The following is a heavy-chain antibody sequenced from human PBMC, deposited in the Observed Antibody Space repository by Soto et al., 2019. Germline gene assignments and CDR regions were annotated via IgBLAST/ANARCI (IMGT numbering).Heavy chain of an antibody. CDR2: IHLNSGGT. CDR1: GYTFTGYY. CDR3: ASPRELSYSCLYLFPLDV. J-gene: IGHJ6*02. Sequence: ASVKVSCKASGYTFTGYYVHWVRQAPGHGLEWLGWIHLNSGGTNYAQSFQGRVTMTRDMSVSTVYMEMTGLSSDDTAVYYCASPRELSYSCLYLFPLDVWGQGTTVTVSS. D-gene: IGHD3-16*01. V-gene: IGHV1-2*02.